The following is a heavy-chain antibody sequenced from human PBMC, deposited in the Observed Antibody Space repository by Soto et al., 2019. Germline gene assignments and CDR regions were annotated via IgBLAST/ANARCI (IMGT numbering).Heavy chain of an antibody. CDR1: GGSFSTYY. CDR2: INHSGNT. Sequence: QVQLQQWGAGLLKPSETLSLTCTVYGGSFSTYYWRWIRQPPGKGQEWIGEINHSGNTNYNPSLMGRGTMSFDTSKHQFSLQLNSVTAADTAVYYCTGPYPYYFDSWGQGTLVTVSS. CDR3: TGPYPYYFDS. V-gene: IGHV4-34*01. J-gene: IGHJ4*02.